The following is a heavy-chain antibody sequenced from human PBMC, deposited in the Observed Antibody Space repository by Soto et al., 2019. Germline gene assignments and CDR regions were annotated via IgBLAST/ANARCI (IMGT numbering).Heavy chain of an antibody. D-gene: IGHD3-22*01. CDR2: IWYDGSNK. J-gene: IGHJ4*02. CDR3: AREVEIGDYYDSSGYYQALDY. V-gene: IGHV3-33*01. CDR1: GFTFSSYG. Sequence: PGGSLRLSCAASGFTFSSYGMHWVRQAPGKGLEWVAVIWYDGSNKYYADSVKGRFTISRDNSKNTLYLQMNSLRAEDTAVYYCAREVEIGDYYDSSGYYQALDYWGQGTLVTVSS.